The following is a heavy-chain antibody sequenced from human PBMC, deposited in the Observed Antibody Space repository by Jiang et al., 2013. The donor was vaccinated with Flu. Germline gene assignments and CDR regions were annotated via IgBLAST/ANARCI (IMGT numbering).Heavy chain of an antibody. V-gene: IGHV2-5*04. Sequence: KPTQTLTLTCTFSGFALSTSGVSVGWVRQPPGKAPEWLALISWNDDRRYRPSLRNRLTIAEGTSEKQVLLTMTNMGPVDTGTYFCVRYTLNRHYDVTGYYSWGRGILVTVSS. D-gene: IGHD3-22*01. J-gene: IGHJ4*02. CDR3: VRYTLNRHYDVTGYYS. CDR2: ISWNDDR. CDR1: GFALSTSGVS.